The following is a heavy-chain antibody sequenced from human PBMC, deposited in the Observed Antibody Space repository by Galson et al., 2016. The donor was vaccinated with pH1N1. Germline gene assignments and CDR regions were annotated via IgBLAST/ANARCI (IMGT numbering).Heavy chain of an antibody. V-gene: IGHV1-2*02. CDR2: INPNGGGT. CDR3: ATGSGGSWFDP. D-gene: IGHD2-15*01. J-gene: IGHJ5*02. Sequence: SVKVSCKASGYIFSTYYIHWARQAPGHGLEWMGWINPNGGGTKSPQRFQGRVTLTRDTSISTAYMELSSLTSDDTAVYYCATGSGGSWFDPWGQGTLVIVSS. CDR1: GYIFSTYY.